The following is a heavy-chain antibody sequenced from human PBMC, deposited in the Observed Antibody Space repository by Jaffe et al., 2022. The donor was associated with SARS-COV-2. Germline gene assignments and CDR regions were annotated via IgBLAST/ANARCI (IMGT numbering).Heavy chain of an antibody. Sequence: EVQLVESGGGLVQPGGSLRLSCAASGFTVSSNYMSWVRQAPGKGLEWVSVIYSGGSTYYADSVKGRFTISRDNSKNTLYLQMNSLRAEDTAVYYCARERRMVYAMGAFDIWGQGTMVTVSS. CDR1: GFTVSSNY. J-gene: IGHJ3*02. V-gene: IGHV3-66*02. CDR3: ARERRMVYAMGAFDI. D-gene: IGHD2-8*01. CDR2: IYSGGST.